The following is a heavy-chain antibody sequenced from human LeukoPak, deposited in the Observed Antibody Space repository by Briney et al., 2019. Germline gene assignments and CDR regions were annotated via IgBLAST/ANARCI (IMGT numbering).Heavy chain of an antibody. D-gene: IGHD6-19*01. Sequence: SETLSLTCTVSGGSLSSYYWSWIRQPAGKGLEWIGRIYTSGSTNYNPFLKSRVTMSVDTSKNQCSLKLSSVTAADTAVYYCARERAGTRAFDIWGQGTMVTVSS. J-gene: IGHJ3*02. V-gene: IGHV4-4*07. CDR3: ARERAGTRAFDI. CDR1: GGSLSSYY. CDR2: IYTSGST.